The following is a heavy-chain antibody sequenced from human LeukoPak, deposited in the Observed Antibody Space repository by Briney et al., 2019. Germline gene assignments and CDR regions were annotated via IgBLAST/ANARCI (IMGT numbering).Heavy chain of an antibody. Sequence: GGCLRLSCAASGFTFNRYAMSWVRQAPGKGLEWVSAISDSGGSTYYTDSVKGRFTISRDNFKNTLYLQMNSLRAEDTAVYYCAKQDPSSSGWYPWGQGTLVTVSS. CDR3: AKQDPSSSGWYP. CDR2: ISDSGGST. D-gene: IGHD6-19*01. J-gene: IGHJ5*02. CDR1: GFTFNRYA. V-gene: IGHV3-23*01.